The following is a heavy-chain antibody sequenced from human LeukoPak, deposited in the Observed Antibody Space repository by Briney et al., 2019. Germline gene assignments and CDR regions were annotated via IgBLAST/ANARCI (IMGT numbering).Heavy chain of an antibody. CDR1: GFTVSSNY. V-gene: IGHV3-53*05. CDR2: IYSGGST. J-gene: IGHJ4*02. Sequence: GGSLRLSCAASGFTVSSNYMSWVRQAPGKGLEWVSVIYSGGSTYYADSVKGRFTISRDNSKNTLYLQMNSLRAEDTAVYYCAKDYGDYSYYFDYWGQGTLVTVSS. D-gene: IGHD4-17*01. CDR3: AKDYGDYSYYFDY.